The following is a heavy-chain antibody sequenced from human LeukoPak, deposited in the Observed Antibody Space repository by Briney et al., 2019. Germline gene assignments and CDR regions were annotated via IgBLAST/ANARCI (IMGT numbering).Heavy chain of an antibody. V-gene: IGHV1-69*04. J-gene: IGHJ4*02. CDR3: ATVDTAMVVRWGY. CDR2: IIPILGIA. Sequence: ASVKVSCKASGGTFSSYAISWVRQAPGQGLEWMGRIIPILGIANYAQKFQGRVTITADKSTSTAYMELSSLRSEDTAVYYCATVDTAMVVRWGYWGQGTLVTVSS. CDR1: GGTFSSYA. D-gene: IGHD5-18*01.